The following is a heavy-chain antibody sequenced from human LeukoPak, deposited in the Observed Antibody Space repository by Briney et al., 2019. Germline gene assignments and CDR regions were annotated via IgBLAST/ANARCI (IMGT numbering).Heavy chain of an antibody. V-gene: IGHV1-69*01. CDR2: IIPIFGTA. Sequence: GSSVKVSCKASGATFSSYAISWVRQAPGQGLEWMGGIIPIFGTANYAQKFQGRVTITADESTSTAYMELSSLRSEDTAVYYCAREAGYVVVPAPKAFDIWGQGTMVTVSS. CDR1: GATFSSYA. CDR3: AREAGYVVVPAPKAFDI. D-gene: IGHD2-2*01. J-gene: IGHJ3*02.